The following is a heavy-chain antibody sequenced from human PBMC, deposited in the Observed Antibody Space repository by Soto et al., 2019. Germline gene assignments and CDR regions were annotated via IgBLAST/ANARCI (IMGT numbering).Heavy chain of an antibody. CDR1: GGSVSSGSYY. CDR2: IYYSGST. D-gene: IGHD6-6*01. Sequence: SETLSLTCTVSGGSVSSGSYYWSWIRQPPGKGLEWIGYIYYSGSTNYNPSLKSRVTISVDTSKNQFSLKLSSVTAADTAVYYCARGEYSSSSIDYWGQGSLGTSPQ. V-gene: IGHV4-61*01. J-gene: IGHJ4*02. CDR3: ARGEYSSSSIDY.